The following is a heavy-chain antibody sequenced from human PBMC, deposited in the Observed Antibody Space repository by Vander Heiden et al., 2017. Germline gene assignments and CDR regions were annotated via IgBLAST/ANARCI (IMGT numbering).Heavy chain of an antibody. CDR3: AKDVEGRIMITFAY. V-gene: IGHV3-23*01. CDR1: RFTFRSYA. CDR2: ISGSGGST. D-gene: IGHD3-16*01. J-gene: IGHJ4*02. Sequence: EVQLLESGGGLVQPGGSLRLSCAASRFTFRSYAMSCVRQAPGKGVEWVSAISGSGGSTYYADSVKGRFTISRDNSKNTLYLQMNSLRAEDTAVYYCAKDVEGRIMITFAYWGQGTLVTVSS.